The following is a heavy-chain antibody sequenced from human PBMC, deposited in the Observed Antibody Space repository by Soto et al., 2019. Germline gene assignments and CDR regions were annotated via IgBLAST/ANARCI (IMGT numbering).Heavy chain of an antibody. J-gene: IGHJ4*02. Sequence: PSETLSLTCAVYGGSFSGYYWSWIRQPPGKGLEWIGEINHSGSTNYNPSLKSRVTISVDTSKNQFSLKLSSVTAADTAWYYCARASRITGATQKNFDEWGQGTLVTVSS. V-gene: IGHV4-34*01. D-gene: IGHD1-7*01. CDR3: ARASRITGATQKNFDE. CDR2: INHSGST. CDR1: GGSFSGYY.